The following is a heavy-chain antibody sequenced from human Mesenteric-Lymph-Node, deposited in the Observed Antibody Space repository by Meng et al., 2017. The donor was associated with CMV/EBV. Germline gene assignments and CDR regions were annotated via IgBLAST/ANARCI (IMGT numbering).Heavy chain of an antibody. D-gene: IGHD3-22*01. Sequence: ASVKVSCKASGYTFIGNYLYWVRQAPGQGLEWMGWINPHSGGTNYAQKFQGRVTMTRDTSISTAYMELSRLKSDDTAVYYCARVYDSSTYDFDYWGQGTLVTAPQ. V-gene: IGHV1-2*02. CDR1: GYTFIGNY. J-gene: IGHJ4*02. CDR3: ARVYDSSTYDFDY. CDR2: INPHSGGT.